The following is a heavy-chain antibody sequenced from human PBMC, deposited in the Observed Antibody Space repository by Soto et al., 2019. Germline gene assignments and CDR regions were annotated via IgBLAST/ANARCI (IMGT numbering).Heavy chain of an antibody. CDR1: GFTFSSYA. D-gene: IGHD2-15*01. V-gene: IGHV3-23*01. CDR2: ISGSGGST. J-gene: IGHJ5*02. Sequence: GGSLRLSCAASGFTFSSYAMSWVRQAPGKGLEWVSAISGSGGSTYYADSVKGRFTISRDNSKNTLYLQMNSLRAEETAVYYCAKFSSFSRSIVVVVAATMGWFDPWGQGTLVTVSS. CDR3: AKFSSFSRSIVVVVAATMGWFDP.